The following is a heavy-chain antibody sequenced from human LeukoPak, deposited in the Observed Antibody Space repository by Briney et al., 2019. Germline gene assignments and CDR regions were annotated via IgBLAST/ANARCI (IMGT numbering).Heavy chain of an antibody. Sequence: SETLSLTCAVYGGSFSGYYWSWIRQPPGKGLEWIGEVNHSGSTNYNPSLKSRVTISVDTSKSQFSLKLSSVTAADTAVYYCAIYSSAWYYFDYWGQGTLVTVSS. CDR3: AIYSSAWYYFDY. V-gene: IGHV4-34*01. CDR2: VNHSGST. D-gene: IGHD6-19*01. CDR1: GGSFSGYY. J-gene: IGHJ4*02.